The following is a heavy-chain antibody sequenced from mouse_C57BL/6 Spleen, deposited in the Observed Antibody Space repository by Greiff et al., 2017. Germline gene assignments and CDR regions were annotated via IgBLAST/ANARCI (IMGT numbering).Heavy chain of an antibody. D-gene: IGHD1-1*02. CDR2: IDPETGGT. J-gene: IGHJ4*01. V-gene: IGHV1-15*01. CDR1: GYTFTDYE. Sequence: VQLKESGAELVRPGASVTLSCKASGYTFTDYEMHWVKQTPVHGLEWIGAIDPETGGTAYNQKFKGKAILTADKSSSTAYMELRSLTSEDSAVYYCTRGLLSAMDYWGQGTSVTVSS. CDR3: TRGLLSAMDY.